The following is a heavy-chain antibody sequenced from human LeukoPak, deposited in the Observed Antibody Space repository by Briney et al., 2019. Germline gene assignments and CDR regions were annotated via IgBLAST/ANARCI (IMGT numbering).Heavy chain of an antibody. D-gene: IGHD1-26*01. V-gene: IGHV4-4*07. CDR3: ATLRIVGAPPPEDYYGMDV. CDR2: IYTSGST. J-gene: IGHJ6*02. CDR1: GGSLSSYY. Sequence: SETLSLACTVSGGSLSSYYWSWIRQPAGKGLEWIGRIYTSGSTNYNPSLKSRVTMSVDTSKNQFSLKLSSVTAADTAVYYCATLRIVGAPPPEDYYGMDVWGQGTTVTVSS.